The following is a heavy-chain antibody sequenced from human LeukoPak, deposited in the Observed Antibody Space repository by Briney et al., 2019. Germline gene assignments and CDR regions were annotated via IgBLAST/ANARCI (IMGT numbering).Heavy chain of an antibody. J-gene: IGHJ6*03. CDR1: GGSISSGGYY. CDR3: AGEGAAGTKYYYYMDV. V-gene: IGHV4-30-2*01. D-gene: IGHD6-13*01. Sequence: SETLSLTCTVSGGSISSGGYYWSWIRQPPGKGLEWIGYIYHTGGTYYNPSLKSRVTISVDRSKNQFFLKLSSVTAADTAVYYCAGEGAAGTKYYYYMDVWGKGTTVTVSS. CDR2: IYHTGGT.